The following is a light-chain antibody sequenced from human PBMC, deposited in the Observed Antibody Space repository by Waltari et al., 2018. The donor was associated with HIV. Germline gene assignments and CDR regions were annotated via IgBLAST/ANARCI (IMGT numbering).Light chain of an antibody. J-gene: IGLJ3*02. CDR1: SSDVGAYNL. CDR3: CSYVSEIVPCV. CDR2: DVS. V-gene: IGLV2-23*02. Sequence: QTALTQPASMSGSPGQSITISCTGTSSDVGAYNLVSWYQQHPGKAPRLIIYDVSERPAGVSNRFTGSKSGNTASLTISGLQAEDEADYYCCSYVSEIVPCVFGGGTKLTVL.